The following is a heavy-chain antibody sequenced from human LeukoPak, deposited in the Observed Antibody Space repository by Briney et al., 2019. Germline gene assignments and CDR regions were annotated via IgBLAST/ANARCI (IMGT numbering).Heavy chain of an antibody. J-gene: IGHJ6*03. CDR2: IYTSGST. V-gene: IGHV4-4*09. CDR3: ARRHALNYYYYMDV. CDR1: GGSISSYY. Sequence: SETLSLTCTVSGGSISSYYWSWIRQPPGKGLEWIGYIYTSGSTNYNPSLKSRGTISVDTSKNQFSLKLSSVTAADTAVYYCARRHALNYYYYMDVWGKGTTVTVSS.